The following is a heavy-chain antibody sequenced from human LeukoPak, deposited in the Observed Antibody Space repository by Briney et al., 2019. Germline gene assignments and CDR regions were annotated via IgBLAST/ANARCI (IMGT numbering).Heavy chain of an antibody. V-gene: IGHV4-38-2*02. CDR3: ARKYSGSYLPTYYFDY. CDR2: IYYSGST. D-gene: IGHD1-26*01. Sequence: NPSETLSLTCTVSGYSISSGYFWGWIRQPPGKGLEWIGSIYYSGSTYYNPSLKSRVTISVDKSKNQFSLKLSSVTAADTAVYYCARKYSGSYLPTYYFDYWGQGTLVTVSS. CDR1: GYSISSGYF. J-gene: IGHJ4*02.